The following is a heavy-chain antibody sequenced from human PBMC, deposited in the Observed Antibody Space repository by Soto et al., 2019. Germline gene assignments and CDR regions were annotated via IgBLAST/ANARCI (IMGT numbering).Heavy chain of an antibody. V-gene: IGHV4-34*01. D-gene: IGHD4-17*01. Sequence: SEPMPHTSSVDGGTFRGHYCRRILQQPGKGLEWIGEINHSGSTNYNPSLKSRVTISVDTSKNQVSLELSSVTAADTAVYYCASPRGFGSDYDYWGQGTLVTVSS. CDR2: INHSGST. CDR1: GGTFRGHY. CDR3: ASPRGFGSDYDY. J-gene: IGHJ4*02.